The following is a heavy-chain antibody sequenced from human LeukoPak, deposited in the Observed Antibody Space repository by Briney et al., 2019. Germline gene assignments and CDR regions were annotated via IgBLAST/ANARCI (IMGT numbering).Heavy chain of an antibody. J-gene: IGHJ4*02. CDR2: ISYDGSNK. CDR3: ARDGDYGSGEYYFDY. CDR1: GFSFSSYA. V-gene: IGHV3-30-3*01. D-gene: IGHD3-10*01. Sequence: PGGSLRLSCAASGFSFSSYAMHWVRQAPGKGLEWVAVISYDGSNKYYADSVKGRFTISRDNSKNTLYLQMNSLRAGDTAVYYCARDGDYGSGEYYFDYWGQGTLVTVSS.